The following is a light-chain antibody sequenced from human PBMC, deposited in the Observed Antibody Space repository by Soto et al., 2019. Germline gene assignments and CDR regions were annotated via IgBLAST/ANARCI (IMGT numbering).Light chain of an antibody. J-gene: IGKJ2*01. CDR2: DAS. V-gene: IGKV1-33*01. Sequence: DIQMTQSPSSLSASVGDRVTITCQASQDISNYLNWYQQKPGKAPKLLIYDASNLETGVPSRFSGSGSGTDFTFTISSLQHEDIATYYCQQYDNLPMYTFGQGTKVEIK. CDR3: QQYDNLPMYT. CDR1: QDISNY.